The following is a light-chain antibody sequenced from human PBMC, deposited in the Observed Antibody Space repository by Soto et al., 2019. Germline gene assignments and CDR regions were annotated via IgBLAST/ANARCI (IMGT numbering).Light chain of an antibody. V-gene: IGKV3-20*01. CDR2: GAY. CDR1: QSVSSSY. CDR3: QQYGSSPPT. J-gene: IGKJ1*01. Sequence: EIVLTQSPGTLSLSPGERAILSCRASQSVSSSYLAWYQQKPGQAPRLLISGAYSRATGIQDRFSGSGSGTDFTLTIRRLEPEDFAVYYCQQYGSSPPTFGQGTKVDIK.